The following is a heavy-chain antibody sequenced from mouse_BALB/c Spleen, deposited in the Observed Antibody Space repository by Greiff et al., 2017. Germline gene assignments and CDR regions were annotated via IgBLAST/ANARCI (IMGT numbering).Heavy chain of an antibody. CDR1: GYSITSDYA. CDR3: ARAQYGNQYYFDY. V-gene: IGHV3-2*02. Sequence: EVQPQESGPGLVKPSQSLSLTCTVTGYSITSDYAWNWIRQFPGNKLEWMGYISYSGSTSYNPSLKSRISITRDTSKNQFFLQLNSVTTEDTATYYCARAQYGNQYYFDYWGQGTTLTVSS. CDR2: ISYSGST. D-gene: IGHD2-1*01. J-gene: IGHJ2*01.